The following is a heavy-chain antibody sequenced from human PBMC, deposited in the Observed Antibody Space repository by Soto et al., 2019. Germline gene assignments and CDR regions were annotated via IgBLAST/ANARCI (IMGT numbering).Heavy chain of an antibody. D-gene: IGHD3-3*01. CDR3: ATRITVFGLLIPPFDP. CDR2: MNPGSGDT. CDR1: GYSFTNND. J-gene: IGHJ5*02. V-gene: IGHV1-8*01. Sequence: ASVKVSCKASGYSFTNNDVSWVRQATGQGLEWMGWMNPGSGDTGYAQKFQGRVTMTRDISIATAYMELSSVTAADTAIYYCATRITVFGLLIPPFDPWGQGTQVTVSS.